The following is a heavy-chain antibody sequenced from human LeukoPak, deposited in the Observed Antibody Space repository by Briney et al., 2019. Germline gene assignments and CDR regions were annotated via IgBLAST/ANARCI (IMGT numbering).Heavy chain of an antibody. Sequence: SETLSLTCTVSGGSINNYYWTWIRQSPGKGLEWIGYTYYTGSTDYSPSLRSRVTISVDTSKNQFALKLSSVTAADTAVYYCARGWPRATVTNSTYYYYYYMDVWGKGTTVTVSS. V-gene: IGHV4-59*01. CDR1: GGSINNYY. J-gene: IGHJ6*03. CDR2: TYYTGST. CDR3: ARGWPRATVTNSTYYYYYYMDV. D-gene: IGHD4-17*01.